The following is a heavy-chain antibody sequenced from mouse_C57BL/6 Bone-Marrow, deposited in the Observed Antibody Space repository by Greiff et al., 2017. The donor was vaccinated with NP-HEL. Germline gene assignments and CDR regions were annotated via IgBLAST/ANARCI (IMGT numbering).Heavy chain of an antibody. CDR1: GFIFSDYG. Sequence: EVQRVESGGGLVKPGGSLKLSCAASGFIFSDYGMHWVRQAPEKGLEWVAYISSGSSTIYYADTVKGRFTISRDNAKNTLFLQMTSLRSEDTAMYYCARPFDYWGQGTTLTVSS. CDR2: ISSGSSTI. CDR3: ARPFDY. V-gene: IGHV5-17*01. J-gene: IGHJ2*01.